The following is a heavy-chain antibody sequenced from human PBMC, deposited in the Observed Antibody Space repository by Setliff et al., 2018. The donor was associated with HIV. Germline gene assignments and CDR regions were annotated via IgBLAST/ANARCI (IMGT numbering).Heavy chain of an antibody. D-gene: IGHD2-15*01. CDR2: ISSSGSTI. J-gene: IGHJ4*02. CDR1: GFTFSAYR. V-gene: IGHV3-48*01. CDR3: ARDGLEGDMAGRQRTYAFGY. Sequence: GGSLRLSCAASGFTFSAYRMNWVRQAPGKGLEWLSYISSSGSTICYADSVKGRFTISRDNAKNSLYLQMNSLRAEDTAVYYCARDGLEGDMAGRQRTYAFGYWGRGTQVTVSS.